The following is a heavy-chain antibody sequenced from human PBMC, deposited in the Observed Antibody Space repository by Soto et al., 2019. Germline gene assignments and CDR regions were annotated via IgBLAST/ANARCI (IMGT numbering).Heavy chain of an antibody. V-gene: IGHV3-9*01. CDR1: GFTFDDYA. CDR3: AKAGGAVAGTRPVDY. D-gene: IGHD6-19*01. Sequence: EVQLVESGGGLVQPGRSLRLSCAASGFTFDDYAMHWVRQAPGKGLEWVSGISWNSGSIGYADSVKGRFTISRDNAKNSLYLQMNSLRAEDTALYDCAKAGGAVAGTRPVDYWGQGTLVTVSS. CDR2: ISWNSGSI. J-gene: IGHJ4*02.